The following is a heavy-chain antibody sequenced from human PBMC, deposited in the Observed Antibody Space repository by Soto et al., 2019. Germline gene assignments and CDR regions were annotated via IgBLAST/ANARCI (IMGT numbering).Heavy chain of an antibody. Sequence: QVQLVESGGGVVQPGRSLRLSCAASGFTFSSYGMHWVRQAPGKGLEWVAVISYDGSNKYYADSVKGRFTISRDNSKNTLYLQMNSLRAEDTAVYYCAKVGLLGGSYSRFQHWGQGTLVTVSS. J-gene: IGHJ1*01. V-gene: IGHV3-30*18. CDR2: ISYDGSNK. D-gene: IGHD1-26*01. CDR3: AKVGLLGGSYSRFQH. CDR1: GFTFSSYG.